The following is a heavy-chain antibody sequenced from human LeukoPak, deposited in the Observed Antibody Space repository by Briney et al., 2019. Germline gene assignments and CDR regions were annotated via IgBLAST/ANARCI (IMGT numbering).Heavy chain of an antibody. V-gene: IGHV3-30*18. CDR2: ISYDGSNK. D-gene: IGHD3-22*01. Sequence: GGSLSLSCAASGFTFTDYGMHWARHAPGKGLEWVAYISYDGSNKYYADSVKGRFTISRDNSKNTLYLQMTSLSAEDTAVYYCAKDSYYDSSGYSHLFDYWGQGPLVTVYS. J-gene: IGHJ4*02. CDR3: AKDSYYDSSGYSHLFDY. CDR1: GFTFTDYG.